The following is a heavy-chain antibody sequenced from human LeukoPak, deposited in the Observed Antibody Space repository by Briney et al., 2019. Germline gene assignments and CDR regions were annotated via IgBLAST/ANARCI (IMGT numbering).Heavy chain of an antibody. CDR2: IRSDGSDT. Sequence: PGGSLRLSCAASGFTFSDTWMHWVRQAPGEGLVWVSRIRSDGSDTRYAESVKGRFTISRDNAKNTLYLQMNSLRAEDTAVYYCARARLTDYVWGRRTFDIWGQGTMVTISS. V-gene: IGHV3-74*01. J-gene: IGHJ3*02. D-gene: IGHD3-16*01. CDR3: ARARLTDYVWGRRTFDI. CDR1: GFTFSDTW.